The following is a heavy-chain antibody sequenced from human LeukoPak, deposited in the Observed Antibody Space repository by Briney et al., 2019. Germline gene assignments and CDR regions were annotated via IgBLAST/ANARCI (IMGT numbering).Heavy chain of an antibody. D-gene: IGHD3-10*01. Sequence: GGSLRLSCAASGFTFSTYRMNWVRQAPGKGLEWLSYISTSGNSIYYADSVKGRFTISRDDAKNSLFLQMNSLRDEDTAVYYCAREGGSGSYTAFWGRGTLVTVSS. CDR1: GFTFSTYR. J-gene: IGHJ4*02. CDR3: AREGGSGSYTAF. V-gene: IGHV3-48*02. CDR2: ISTSGNSI.